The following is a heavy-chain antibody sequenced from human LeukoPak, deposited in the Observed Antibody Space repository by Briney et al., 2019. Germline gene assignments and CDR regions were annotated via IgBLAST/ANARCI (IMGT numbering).Heavy chain of an antibody. CDR1: GFTLNTNS. Sequence: GRSLRLSCAASGFTLNTNSMNWVSQSPGKGLEWDSVLYTGGSTYYADSVKGRFTISRDNSKNTLYLQMNSLRPEDTAVYYCATFGDPGTWGQGTLVTVSS. CDR2: LYTGGST. D-gene: IGHD3-16*01. CDR3: ATFGDPGT. J-gene: IGHJ4*02. V-gene: IGHV3-53*01.